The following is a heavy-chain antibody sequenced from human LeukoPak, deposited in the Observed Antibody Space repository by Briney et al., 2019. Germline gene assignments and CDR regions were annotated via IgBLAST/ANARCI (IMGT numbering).Heavy chain of an antibody. CDR2: IIPIFGTA. J-gene: IGHJ5*02. Sequence: GASVKVSCKASGGTFSSYAISWVRQAPGQGLEWMGGIIPIFGTANYAQKFQGRVTITADESTSTAYMELSSLRSEDTAVYYCARGYSYGSPFDPWGQGTLVTVSS. CDR3: ARGYSYGSPFDP. CDR1: GGTFSSYA. D-gene: IGHD5-18*01. V-gene: IGHV1-69*13.